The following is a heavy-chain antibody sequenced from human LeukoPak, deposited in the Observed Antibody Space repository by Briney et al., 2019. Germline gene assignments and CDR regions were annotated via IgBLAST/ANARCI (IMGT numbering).Heavy chain of an antibody. J-gene: IGHJ1*01. Sequence: GGSLRLSCAASGISFSSYGMHWVRQAPGKGLEWVAVISYDGSNKKYGDSVKGRFTISRDNLKNTVYLQVNSLRAEDTAVYYCAKDPGVARSGYHLWGQGTLVTVSS. V-gene: IGHV3-30*18. CDR2: ISYDGSNK. CDR3: AKDPGVARSGYHL. D-gene: IGHD3-22*01. CDR1: GISFSSYG.